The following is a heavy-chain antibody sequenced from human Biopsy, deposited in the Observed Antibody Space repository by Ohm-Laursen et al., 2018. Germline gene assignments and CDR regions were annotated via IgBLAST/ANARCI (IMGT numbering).Heavy chain of an antibody. CDR3: AKGHSNWFRYIQY. V-gene: IGHV1-8*01. D-gene: IGHD6-13*01. CDR2: MSPNSSNT. J-gene: IGHJ1*01. CDR1: GYIFNNYD. Sequence: SSVKVSCKASGYIFNNYDINWVRQAAGQGPEWMGWMSPNSSNTGYAPKFQGRITLTRNTSISTAYLELSSLTSEDSAIYYCAKGHSNWFRYIQYWGQGTLVTVSS.